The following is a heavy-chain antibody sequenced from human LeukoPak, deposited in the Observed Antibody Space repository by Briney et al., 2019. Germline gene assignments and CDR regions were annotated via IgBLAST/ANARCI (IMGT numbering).Heavy chain of an antibody. J-gene: IGHJ4*02. D-gene: IGHD3-3*01. CDR2: INPNSGGP. Sequence: GASVKVSCKASGYTFTGNYTHWVRQAPGQGLEWMGWINPNSGGPNYAQKFQGRVTMTLDTSISTAYMELSRLTSDDTAVYYCARDRYDFWSGPVDYWGQGTLVTVSS. CDR1: GYTFTGNY. V-gene: IGHV1-2*02. CDR3: ARDRYDFWSGPVDY.